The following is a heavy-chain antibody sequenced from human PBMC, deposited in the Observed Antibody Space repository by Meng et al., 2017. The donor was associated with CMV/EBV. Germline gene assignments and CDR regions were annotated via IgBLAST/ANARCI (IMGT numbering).Heavy chain of an antibody. J-gene: IGHJ4*02. CDR3: AKDRKRYCSSTSCYLGTFDY. CDR1: GSTFSSYG. CDR2: IRYDGSNK. D-gene: IGHD2-2*01. Sequence: GGSLRLSCAASGSTFSSYGMHWVRQAPGKGLEWVAFIRYDGSNKYYADSVKGRFTISRDNSKNTLYLQMNSLRAEDTAVYYCAKDRKRYCSSTSCYLGTFDYWGQGTLVTVSS. V-gene: IGHV3-30*02.